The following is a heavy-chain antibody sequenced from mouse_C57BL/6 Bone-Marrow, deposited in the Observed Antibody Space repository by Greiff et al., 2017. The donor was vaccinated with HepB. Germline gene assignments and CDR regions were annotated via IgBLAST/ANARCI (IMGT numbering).Heavy chain of an antibody. J-gene: IGHJ4*01. CDR2: IYPRSGNT. CDR1: GYTFTRYG. D-gene: IGHD1-1*01. CDR3: ARKVGGPMDY. Sequence: QVQLQQSGAELARPGASVKLSCKASGYTFTRYGLSWVKQRTGQGLEWIGEIYPRSGNTYYNEKFKGKATLTADKSSSTAYMELRSLTSEDSAVYVSARKVGGPMDYWGQGASVTVSS. V-gene: IGHV1-81*01.